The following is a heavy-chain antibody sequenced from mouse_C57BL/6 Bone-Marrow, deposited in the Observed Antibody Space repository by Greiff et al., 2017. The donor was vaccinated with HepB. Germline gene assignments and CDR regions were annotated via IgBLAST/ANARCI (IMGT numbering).Heavy chain of an antibody. V-gene: IGHV1-82*01. CDR1: GYAFSSSW. CDR3: AGGSSWFAY. CDR2: IYPGDGDT. J-gene: IGHJ3*01. D-gene: IGHD1-1*01. Sequence: QVQLQQSGPELVKPGASVKISCKASGYAFSSSWMNWVKQRPGKGLEWIGRIYPGDGDTNYNGKFKGKATLTADKSPSTAYMQLSSLTSEDSAVYFCAGGSSWFAYWGQGTLVTVSA.